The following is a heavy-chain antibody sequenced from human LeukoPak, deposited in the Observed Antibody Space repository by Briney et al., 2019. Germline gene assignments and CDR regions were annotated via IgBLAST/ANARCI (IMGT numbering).Heavy chain of an antibody. CDR2: INSDGSST. D-gene: IGHD2-15*01. V-gene: IGHV3-74*01. CDR3: ASSYCCGGRYPGY. J-gene: IGHJ4*02. Sequence: GGSLRLSCAASGFTFSSYWMHWVRQAPGKGLVWVSRINSDGSSTSYADSVKGRFTISRDNATNTLYLQMSNLRAEDTAVYYCASSYCCGGRYPGYWGQGTLVTVSS. CDR1: GFTFSSYW.